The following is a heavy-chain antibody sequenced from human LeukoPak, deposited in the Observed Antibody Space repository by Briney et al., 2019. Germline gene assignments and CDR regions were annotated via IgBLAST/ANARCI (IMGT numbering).Heavy chain of an antibody. D-gene: IGHD2-2*03. CDR1: GFTFSSYW. J-gene: IGHJ4*02. CDR3: ARATLDIVGATRTFDY. CDR2: INSDGTST. Sequence: GGSLRLSCAASGFTFSSYWMHWVRQAPGEGLVCVSRINSDGTSTTYADSVKGRFTISRDNARNTLYMQMNSLRAEHTAVYYCARATLDIVGATRTFDYGGQGTLVALSS. V-gene: IGHV3-74*01.